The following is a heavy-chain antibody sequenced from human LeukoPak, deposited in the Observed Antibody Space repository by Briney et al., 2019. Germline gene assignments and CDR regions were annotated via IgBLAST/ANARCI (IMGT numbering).Heavy chain of an antibody. D-gene: IGHD1-1*01. Sequence: GPLRLSCAASGFTFSLSWMHWVRQAPGKGLEWVSSINYDARSRTYADSVKGRLTISRDNAENTLFLQMNSLRVEDSAIYSCVRGAGPGTPFDWGQGILVTVSS. CDR1: GFTFSLSW. J-gene: IGHJ1*01. V-gene: IGHV3-74*01. CDR2: INYDARSR. CDR3: VRGAGPGTPFD.